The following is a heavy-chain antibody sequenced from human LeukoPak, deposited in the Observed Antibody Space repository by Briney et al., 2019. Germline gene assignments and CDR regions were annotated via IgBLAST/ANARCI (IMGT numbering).Heavy chain of an antibody. CDR3: ARDPVYDYVWGSYRPYYFDY. CDR2: IKQDGSEK. Sequence: PGGSLRLSCAASGFTFSSYWMSWVRQAPGKGLEWVANIKQDGSEKYYVDSVKGRFTISRDNAKNSLYLQMNSLRAEDTAVYYCARDPVYDYVWGSYRPYYFDYWGQGTLVTVSS. V-gene: IGHV3-7*01. D-gene: IGHD3-16*02. J-gene: IGHJ4*02. CDR1: GFTFSSYW.